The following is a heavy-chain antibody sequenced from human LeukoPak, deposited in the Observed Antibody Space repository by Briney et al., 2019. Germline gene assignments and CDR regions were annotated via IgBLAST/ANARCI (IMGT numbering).Heavy chain of an antibody. CDR1: GFTFSSYW. J-gene: IGHJ3*02. V-gene: IGHV3-74*01. CDR2: INSDGSST. CDR3: AREVSFYYDSSGYYSDDAFDI. Sequence: GGSLRLSCAASGFTFSSYWMHWVRQAPGKGLVWVSRINSDGSSTSYADSVKGRFTISRDNAKNTLYLQMNSLRAEDTAVYYRAREVSFYYDSSGYYSDDAFDIWGQGTMVTVSS. D-gene: IGHD3-22*01.